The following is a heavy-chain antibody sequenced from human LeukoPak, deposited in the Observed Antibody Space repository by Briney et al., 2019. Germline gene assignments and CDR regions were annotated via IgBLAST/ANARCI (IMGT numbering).Heavy chain of an antibody. CDR2: ISYDGSNK. D-gene: IGHD4-17*01. CDR1: GFTFSSYG. CDR3: AKDFWGTVTTIDY. V-gene: IGHV3-30*18. J-gene: IGHJ4*02. Sequence: PGRSLRLSCAASGFTFSSYGMHWVRQAPGKGLEWVAVISYDGSNKYYADSVKGRFTISRDNSKNTLYLQMNSLRAEDTAVYYCAKDFWGTVTTIDYWGQGTLVTVSS.